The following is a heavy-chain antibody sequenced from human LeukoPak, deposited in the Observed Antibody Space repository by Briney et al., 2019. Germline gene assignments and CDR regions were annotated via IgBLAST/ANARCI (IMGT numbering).Heavy chain of an antibody. CDR3: ARVPRSTVGLDY. D-gene: IGHD4-23*01. J-gene: IGHJ4*02. Sequence: PGGSLRLSCAASGLTFSSYSMNWVRQAPGKGLEWVSYISSSSSIIYYADSVKGRFTISRDNAKNSLYLQMNSLRDEDTAVYYCARVPRSTVGLDYWGQGTLVTVSS. CDR2: ISSSSSII. CDR1: GLTFSSYS. V-gene: IGHV3-48*02.